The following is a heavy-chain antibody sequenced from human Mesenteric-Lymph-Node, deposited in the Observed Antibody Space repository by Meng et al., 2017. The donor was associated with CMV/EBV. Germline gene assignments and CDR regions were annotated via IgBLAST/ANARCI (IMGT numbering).Heavy chain of an antibody. CDR2: INDWGRT. V-gene: IGHV4-34*01. CDR1: GGSFSGYY. Sequence: LSLSCAVYGGSFSGYYWTWIRQSPGKGLEWIGEINDWGRTNYNPSLKSRVTISVDTSKNQFSLKLNSMTAADTAVYYCARHYSNGYDWGQGALVTVSS. J-gene: IGHJ4*02. D-gene: IGHD5-18*01. CDR3: ARHYSNGYD.